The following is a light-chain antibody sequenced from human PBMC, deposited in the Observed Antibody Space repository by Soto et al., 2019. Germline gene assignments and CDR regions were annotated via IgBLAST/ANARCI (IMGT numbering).Light chain of an antibody. CDR1: QTLRRTY. CDR2: GAS. CDR3: QQYGSSSRT. V-gene: IGKV3-20*01. Sequence: EIVMTQSPATLSLSPGERATLSCRAGQTLRRTYIAWYQQKLGQAPRVVIYGASNRATGIPDRFSGSGSGTDFTLTISRLEPEDFGVYYCQQYGSSSRTFGQGTRLEI. J-gene: IGKJ5*01.